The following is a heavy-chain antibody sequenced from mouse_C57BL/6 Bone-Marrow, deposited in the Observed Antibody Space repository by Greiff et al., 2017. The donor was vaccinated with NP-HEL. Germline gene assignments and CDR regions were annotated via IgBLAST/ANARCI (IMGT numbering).Heavy chain of an antibody. J-gene: IGHJ2*01. D-gene: IGHD1-1*01. Sequence: VKLQESGAELVKPGASVKLSCKASGYTFTSYWMHWVKQRPGQGLEWIGMIHPNSGSTNYNEKFKSKATLTVDKSSSTAYMQLSSLTSEDSAVYYCARGGNYGSTFFDYWGQGTTLTVSS. V-gene: IGHV1-64*01. CDR1: GYTFTSYW. CDR3: ARGGNYGSTFFDY. CDR2: IHPNSGST.